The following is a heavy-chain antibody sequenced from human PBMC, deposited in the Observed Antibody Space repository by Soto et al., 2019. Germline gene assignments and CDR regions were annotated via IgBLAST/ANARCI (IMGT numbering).Heavy chain of an antibody. V-gene: IGHV4-61*08. Sequence: SETLSLTCAVSGGSISSGGYSWSWIRQPPGRRLEWIGYIDSSGGTSYNPSLKSRVTISVDTSKNQFSLKLTSVTAADTAVYYCARDKITGLFDYWGQGTLVTVSS. CDR2: IDSSGGT. CDR1: GGSISSGGYS. J-gene: IGHJ4*02. CDR3: ARDKITGLFDY. D-gene: IGHD2-8*02.